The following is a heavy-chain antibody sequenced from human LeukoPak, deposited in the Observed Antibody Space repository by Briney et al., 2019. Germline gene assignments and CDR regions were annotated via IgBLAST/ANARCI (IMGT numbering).Heavy chain of an antibody. CDR2: ISGRGGST. V-gene: IGHV3-23*01. CDR3: AKDSYYDYVWGSYRP. Sequence: GGSLRLSCAASGFTFSSYGMSWVRQAPGKGLEWVSAISGRGGSTYYADSVKGRFTISRDNSKNALYLQMNSLRAEDTAVYYCAKDSYYDYVWGSYRPWGQGTLVTVSS. CDR1: GFTFSSYG. J-gene: IGHJ5*02. D-gene: IGHD3-16*02.